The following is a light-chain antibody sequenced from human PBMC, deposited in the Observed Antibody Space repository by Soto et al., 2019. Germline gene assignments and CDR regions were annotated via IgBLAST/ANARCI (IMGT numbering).Light chain of an antibody. V-gene: IGKV1-5*03. CDR1: QSISSW. CDR3: QQYNSYSGYT. CDR2: KAS. Sequence: DIQMTQSPSTLSASVGDRVTITCRASQSISSWLAWYQQKPGKAPKRLIYKASSLESGVPSRFSGSGSGTEFTLTISSMQPDDFATYYCQQYNSYSGYTFGQGNKLEIK. J-gene: IGKJ2*01.